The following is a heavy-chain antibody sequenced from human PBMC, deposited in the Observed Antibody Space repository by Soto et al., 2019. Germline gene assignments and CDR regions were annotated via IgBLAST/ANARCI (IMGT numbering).Heavy chain of an antibody. J-gene: IGHJ4*02. CDR1: GYTFINYG. Sequence: QVQLVQSGAEGKKPGASVKVSCKASGYTFINYGITWVRQAPGQGLEWMGWITPYNGNTNYAQKLQGRVTMTTDTSTSTAYLEVRSLRSDDTAVYYCAKGEGFLDYWGQGTLVTVSS. CDR2: ITPYNGNT. CDR3: AKGEGFLDY. V-gene: IGHV1-18*01. D-gene: IGHD2-15*01.